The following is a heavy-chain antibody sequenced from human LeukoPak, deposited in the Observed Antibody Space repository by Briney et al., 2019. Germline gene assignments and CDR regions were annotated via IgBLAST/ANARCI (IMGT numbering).Heavy chain of an antibody. CDR3: ASVGTSYLYYYYYYMDV. D-gene: IGHD2-2*01. CDR2: IKQDGSEK. J-gene: IGHJ6*03. V-gene: IGHV3-7*01. CDR1: GFTFSSYW. Sequence: GGSLRLSCAASGFTFSSYWMSWVRQAPGKGLEWVANIKQDGSEKYYVDSVKCRSTISRNNAKKSLYLQMNSLRAEETAVYYCASVGTSYLYYYYYYMDVWGKGTTVTVSS.